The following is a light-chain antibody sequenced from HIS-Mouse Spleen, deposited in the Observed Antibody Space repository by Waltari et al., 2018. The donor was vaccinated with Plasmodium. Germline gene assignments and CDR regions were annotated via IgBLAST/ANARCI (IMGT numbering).Light chain of an antibody. CDR1: SSDVGSYHL. V-gene: IGLV2-23*03. Sequence: QSALTQPASVSGSPGQSITISCTGTSSDVGSYHLVSWYQQHPGKAPKLRIYEGSKPPSGVSNRFAGSKSGNTASLTISGLQAEDEADYYCCSYAGSSTFVVFGGGTKLTVL. CDR3: CSYAGSSTFVV. CDR2: EGS. J-gene: IGLJ2*01.